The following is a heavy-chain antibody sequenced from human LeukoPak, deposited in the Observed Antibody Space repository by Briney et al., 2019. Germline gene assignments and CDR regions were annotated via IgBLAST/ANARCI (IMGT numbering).Heavy chain of an antibody. CDR3: ARHVQYSSSWYAYYFDY. V-gene: IGHV4-59*08. CDR1: GGSISSYY. J-gene: IGHJ4*02. D-gene: IGHD6-13*01. Sequence: SETLSLTCTVSGGSISSYYWSWIRQPPGKGLEWIGYIYYSGSTNYNPSLKSRVTISVDTSKNQFSLKLSSVTAADTAVYYCARHVQYSSSWYAYYFDYWGQGTLVTVSS. CDR2: IYYSGST.